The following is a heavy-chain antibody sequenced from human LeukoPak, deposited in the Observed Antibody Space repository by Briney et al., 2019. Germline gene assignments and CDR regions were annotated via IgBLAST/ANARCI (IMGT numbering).Heavy chain of an antibody. CDR2: ISAYNGDT. J-gene: IGHJ4*02. D-gene: IGHD1-26*01. V-gene: IGHV1-18*01. Sequence: ASVRVSCKGSGYTFTSYGISWVRQAPGQGLEWMGWISAYNGDTNYAQNLQGRLTMTTDTSTSTAYMELRRLRSDDTAVYYCAKDGTLGATASDYWGQGTLVTVSS. CDR1: GYTFTSYG. CDR3: AKDGTLGATASDY.